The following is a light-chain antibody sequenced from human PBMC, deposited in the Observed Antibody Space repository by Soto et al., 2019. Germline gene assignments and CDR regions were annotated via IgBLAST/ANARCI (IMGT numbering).Light chain of an antibody. V-gene: IGKV3-11*02. CDR1: QSVSRY. CDR2: DAS. Sequence: EIVLTQSPDTLSFSPGESATLSCRASQSVSRYLAWYQQKPGQTPRLLIYDASNRAAGIPARFSGSGSGRDFTLTISSLELEDFAVYYCQQRSNWPLTFGGGTKVDI. J-gene: IGKJ4*01. CDR3: QQRSNWPLT.